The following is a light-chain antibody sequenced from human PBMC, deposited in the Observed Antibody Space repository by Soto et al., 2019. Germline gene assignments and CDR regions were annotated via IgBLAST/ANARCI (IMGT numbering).Light chain of an antibody. CDR3: QSYDSSLRV. CDR2: GNS. V-gene: IGLV1-40*01. J-gene: IGLJ1*01. Sequence: QSVLTQPPSVSGAPGQRVTISCTGSSSNIGAGYDVHWYQQLPGTAPKLLIYGNSNRPSGVPDRFPGSKSGTSASLAITGLQAEDEADYYCQSYDSSLRVFGPGTKLTVL. CDR1: SSNIGAGYD.